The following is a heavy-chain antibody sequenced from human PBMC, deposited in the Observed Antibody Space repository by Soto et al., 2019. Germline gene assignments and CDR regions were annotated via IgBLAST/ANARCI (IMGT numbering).Heavy chain of an antibody. CDR3: ARDSSASATSYSFDY. CDR2: INPNGGGT. D-gene: IGHD3-10*01. V-gene: IGHV1-46*01. Sequence: ASVKVSCKASGYKFINHYIHWVRQAPGVGLEWMGIINPNGGGTDYAQKFQGRVTMTTDTYASTVHMELSSLRSEDTAVYFCARDSSASATSYSFDYWGQGTLVTVYS. J-gene: IGHJ4*02. CDR1: GYKFINHY.